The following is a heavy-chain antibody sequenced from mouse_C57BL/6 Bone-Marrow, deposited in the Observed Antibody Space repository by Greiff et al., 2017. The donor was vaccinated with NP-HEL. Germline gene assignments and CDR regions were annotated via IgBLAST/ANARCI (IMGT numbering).Heavy chain of an antibody. CDR2: IDPETGGT. Sequence: QVQLQQSGAELVRPGASVTLSCKASGYTFTDYEMHWVKQTPVHGLEWIGAIDPETGGTAYTQKFKGKAILTADTSSSTAYMELRSLTSEDSAVYYCTRSLLSPCWYFDVWGTGTTVTVTS. CDR3: TRSLLSPCWYFDV. D-gene: IGHD1-2*01. CDR1: GYTFTDYE. J-gene: IGHJ1*03. V-gene: IGHV1-15*01.